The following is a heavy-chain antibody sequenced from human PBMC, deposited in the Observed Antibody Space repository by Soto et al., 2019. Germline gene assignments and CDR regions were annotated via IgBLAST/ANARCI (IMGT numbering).Heavy chain of an antibody. CDR2: ISAHNGDT. CDR3: ARMVRGSNIDYYYYMDV. V-gene: IGHV1-18*01. D-gene: IGHD3-10*01. Sequence: QVHLVQSGGEVKKPGASVKVSCKASGYTFTSHGISWVRQAPGHRLEWMGWISAHNGDTNYAQKLQGRVTVTTDTPTNTAYMELRGLRSEDTAVYYCARMVRGSNIDYYYYMDVWGKGTTVTVSS. J-gene: IGHJ6*03. CDR1: GYTFTSHG.